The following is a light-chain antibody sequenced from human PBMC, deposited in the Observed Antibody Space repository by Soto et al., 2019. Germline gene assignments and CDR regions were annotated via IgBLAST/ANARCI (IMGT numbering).Light chain of an antibody. CDR2: DVS. CDR1: SRDVGGYNY. Sequence: QSVLTQPASVSGSPGQSITISCTGTSRDVGGYNYVSWYQQHPGKAPKLMIYDVSNRPSGVSNRFSGSKSGNTASLTISGLQAEDEADYYCSSYTSSSTLEVFGGGTKLTVL. J-gene: IGLJ2*01. CDR3: SSYTSSSTLEV. V-gene: IGLV2-14*01.